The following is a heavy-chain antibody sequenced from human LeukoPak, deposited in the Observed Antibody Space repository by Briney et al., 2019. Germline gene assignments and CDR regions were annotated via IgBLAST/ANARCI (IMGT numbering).Heavy chain of an antibody. CDR2: IRQDGSVQ. CDR1: GFTFSSYW. D-gene: IGHD1/OR15-1a*01. Sequence: GGSLRLSCGASGFTFSSYWMSWVRQAPGKGLEWVANIRQDGSVQNYVDSVKGRFTISRDNPKNSVYLQMRSLRAEDRAVYYCLVTTRSRGFDYWGQGTLVSVSS. V-gene: IGHV3-7*01. CDR3: LVTTRSRGFDY. J-gene: IGHJ4*02.